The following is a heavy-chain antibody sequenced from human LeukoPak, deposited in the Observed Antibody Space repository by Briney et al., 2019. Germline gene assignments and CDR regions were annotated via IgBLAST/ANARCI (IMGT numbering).Heavy chain of an antibody. Sequence: ASVKVSCKASGYTFTSYAMHWVRQAPGQRLEWMGWINAGNGNTKYPQKFQGRVTITRDTSASTAYMELSSLRSEDTAVYYCARTTYCSSTSCYAPDAFDIWGQGTMVTVSS. J-gene: IGHJ3*02. D-gene: IGHD2-2*01. CDR2: INAGNGNT. CDR1: GYTFTSYA. CDR3: ARTTYCSSTSCYAPDAFDI. V-gene: IGHV1-3*01.